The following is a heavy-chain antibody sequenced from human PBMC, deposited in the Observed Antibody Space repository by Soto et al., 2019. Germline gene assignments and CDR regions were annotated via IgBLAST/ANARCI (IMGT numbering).Heavy chain of an antibody. V-gene: IGHV3-74*01. J-gene: IGHJ4*02. D-gene: IGHD5-18*01. CDR2: IYSDGSGP. CDR3: ASGHSHALDY. CDR1: GFTLSSYW. Sequence: EVQLVESGGGLVQPGGSLRLSCAASGFTLSSYWMHWVRQIPGKGLVWVSYIYSDGSGPSYADSVKGRFTISRDNGKNTLYLQVTSLRVDDTAVYYFASGHSHALDYWGQGTLVTVSS.